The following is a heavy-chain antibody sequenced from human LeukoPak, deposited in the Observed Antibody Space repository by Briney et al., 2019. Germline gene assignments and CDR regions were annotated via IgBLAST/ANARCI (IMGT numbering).Heavy chain of an antibody. CDR1: GFSLSTSGMC. CDR3: ARTHRYSSSWYPWFDP. CDR2: IDWDDDK. D-gene: IGHD6-13*01. Sequence: SGPTLVNPTQTLTLTCSFSGFSLSTSGMCVSWIRQPPGKALEWLARIDWDDDKYYSTSLKTRLTISKDTSKNQVVLTMTNMDPVDTATYYCARTHRYSSSWYPWFDPWGQGTLVTVSS. J-gene: IGHJ5*02. V-gene: IGHV2-70*11.